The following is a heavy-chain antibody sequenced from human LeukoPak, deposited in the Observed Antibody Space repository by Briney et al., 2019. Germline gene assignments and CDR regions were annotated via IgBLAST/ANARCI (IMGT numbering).Heavy chain of an antibody. D-gene: IGHD2-21*01. Sequence: SETLSLTCTVSGGSISSYYWSWIRQPAGKGLEWIGRIYTSGSTNYNPSLKSRVTMSVDTSKNQFSLKLSSVTAADTAVYYCARNLAAPTLWDWFDPWGQGTLVTVSS. CDR2: IYTSGST. J-gene: IGHJ5*02. CDR3: ARNLAAPTLWDWFDP. V-gene: IGHV4-4*07. CDR1: GGSISSYY.